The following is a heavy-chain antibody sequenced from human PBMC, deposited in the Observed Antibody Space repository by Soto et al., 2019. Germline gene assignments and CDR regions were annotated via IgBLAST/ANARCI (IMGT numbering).Heavy chain of an antibody. D-gene: IGHD3-22*01. V-gene: IGHV3-11*04. CDR1: GFTFSDYY. CDR2: ISSSTI. J-gene: IGHJ5*02. CDR3: AREGDSSGWYNWFDP. Sequence: PGGSLRFSCAASGFTFSDYYMSWIRQAPGKGLEWVSYISSSTIYYADSVKGRFTISRDNAKNSLYLQMNSLRAEDTAVYYCAREGDSSGWYNWFDPWGQGTLVTVSS.